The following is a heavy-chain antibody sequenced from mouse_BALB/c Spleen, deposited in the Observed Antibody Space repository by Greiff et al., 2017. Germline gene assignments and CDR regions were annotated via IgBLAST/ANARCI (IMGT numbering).Heavy chain of an antibody. Sequence: EVQLQQSGPELVKPGASVKMSCKASGYTFTSYVMHWVKQKPGQGLEWIGYINPYNDGTKYNEKFKGKATLTSDKSSSAAYMELSSLTSEDSAVYYCARRRYDYDDPLMDYWGQGTSVTVSS. CDR1: GYTFTSYV. J-gene: IGHJ4*01. CDR3: ARRRYDYDDPLMDY. V-gene: IGHV1-14*01. CDR2: INPYNDGT. D-gene: IGHD2-4*01.